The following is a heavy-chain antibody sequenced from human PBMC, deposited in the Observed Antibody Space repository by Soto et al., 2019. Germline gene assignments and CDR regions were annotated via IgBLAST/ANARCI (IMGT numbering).Heavy chain of an antibody. V-gene: IGHV4-59*01. CDR1: GVSFSRYY. Sequence: SETLSLTCTVSGVSFSRYYWNWIRQPPGKGLEWIGYIYYSGSTNYNPSLKSRVTMSVDTSKNQFSLKLSSVTAADTAVYYCARDPGSGSYYGWFDPWGQGTLVTVSS. CDR3: ARDPGSGSYYGWFDP. CDR2: IYYSGST. D-gene: IGHD3-10*01. J-gene: IGHJ5*02.